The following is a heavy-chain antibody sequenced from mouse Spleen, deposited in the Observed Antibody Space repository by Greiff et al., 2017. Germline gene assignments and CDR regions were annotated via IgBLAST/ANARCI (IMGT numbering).Heavy chain of an antibody. J-gene: IGHJ4*01. Sequence: EVHLVESGPGLVKPSQSLSLTCSVTGYSITSGYYWNWIRQFPGNKLEWMGYISYDGSNNYNPSLKNRISITRDTSKNQFFLKLNSVTTEDTATYYCASYSNYDAMDYWGQGTSVTVSS. V-gene: IGHV3-6*01. D-gene: IGHD2-5*01. CDR2: ISYDGSN. CDR1: GYSITSGYY. CDR3: ASYSNYDAMDY.